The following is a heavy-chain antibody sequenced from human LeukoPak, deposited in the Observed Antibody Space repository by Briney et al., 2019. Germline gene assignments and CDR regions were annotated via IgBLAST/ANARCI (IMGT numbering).Heavy chain of an antibody. J-gene: IGHJ1*01. CDR1: GYSISSGYF. V-gene: IGHV4-38-2*02. CDR2: IFHTGST. Sequence: SETLSLTCNVSGYSISSGYFWGWIRQPPGKGLEWIGCIFHTGSTYYNPSLKSRVTISVDTSKNQFSLKLSSVTAADTAVYYCARWEYYYDSSGYYVAAEYFQHWGQGTLVTVSS. CDR3: ARWEYYYDSSGYYVAAEYFQH. D-gene: IGHD3-22*01.